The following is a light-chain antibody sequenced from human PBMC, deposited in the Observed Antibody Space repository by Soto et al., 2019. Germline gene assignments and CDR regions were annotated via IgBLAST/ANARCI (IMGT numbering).Light chain of an antibody. CDR3: HQYGSLPLT. CDR1: QSVTRTN. Sequence: EIVLTQSPGTLSLSPGERATPSCRASQSVTRTNIAWYQQKPGQAPRLLIYGTSIRANGIPDRFSGSGSGTDFTLIISRLEPEDFVVYYCHQYGSLPLTFGGGTKVDIK. CDR2: GTS. J-gene: IGKJ4*01. V-gene: IGKV3-20*01.